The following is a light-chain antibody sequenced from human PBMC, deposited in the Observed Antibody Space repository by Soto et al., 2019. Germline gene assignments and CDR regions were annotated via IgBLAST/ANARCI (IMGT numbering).Light chain of an antibody. J-gene: IGKJ1*01. CDR2: AAS. V-gene: IGKV1-6*01. Sequence: AIPMTQSPSSLSASVGDRVTITCRASQGVRSDLGWYQQKPGQAPELLIYAASILQSGVPSRFSGRGSGTEFTLTIDSLQPEDFATYFCLQDYSYPRTFVQGTKVEVK. CDR3: LQDYSYPRT. CDR1: QGVRSD.